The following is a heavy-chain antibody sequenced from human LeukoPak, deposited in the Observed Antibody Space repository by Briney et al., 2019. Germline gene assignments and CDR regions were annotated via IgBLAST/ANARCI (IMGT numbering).Heavy chain of an antibody. V-gene: IGHV3-21*01. Sequence: GGSLRLSCAASGFTLSGYSMNWVRQAPGKGLEWVSSISSSSSYIYYADSVKGRFAISRDNAKNTLYLQMNSLRAEDTAVYYCARVRLNGFRAFDIWGQGTMVTVSS. J-gene: IGHJ3*02. CDR3: ARVRLNGFRAFDI. D-gene: IGHD5-12*01. CDR2: ISSSSSYI. CDR1: GFTLSGYS.